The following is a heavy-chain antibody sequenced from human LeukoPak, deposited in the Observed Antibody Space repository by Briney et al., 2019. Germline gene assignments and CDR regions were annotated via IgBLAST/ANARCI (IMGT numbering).Heavy chain of an antibody. Sequence: SETLSLTCAVYGGSFSGYYWTWIRQPPGRGLEWIGEINHSGSTNYDPSLKSRVAISVDTSKSQFSLKLNSVTAADTAMYYCARGRDPYWGQGTLVTVSS. J-gene: IGHJ4*02. CDR2: INHSGST. V-gene: IGHV4-34*01. CDR3: ARGRDPY. CDR1: GGSFSGYY. D-gene: IGHD5-24*01.